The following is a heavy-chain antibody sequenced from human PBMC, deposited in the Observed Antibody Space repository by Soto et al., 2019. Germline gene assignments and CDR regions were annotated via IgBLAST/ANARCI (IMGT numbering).Heavy chain of an antibody. CDR2: ISGSGGST. V-gene: IGHV3-23*01. Sequence: GGSLRLSCAASGFTFSSYAMSWVRQAPGKGLEWVSAISGSGGSTYYADSVKGRFTISRDNSKKTLFLQMNSLRAEDTAVYYCGRPGRRQVGSARGLYYFDYWGQGTLVTVSS. D-gene: IGHD1-26*01. CDR1: GFTFSSYA. J-gene: IGHJ4*02. CDR3: GRPGRRQVGSARGLYYFDY.